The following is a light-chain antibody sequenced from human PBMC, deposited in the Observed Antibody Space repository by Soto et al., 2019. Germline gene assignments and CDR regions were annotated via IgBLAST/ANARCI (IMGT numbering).Light chain of an antibody. CDR3: SSYAGSNNFPYV. Sequence: QSVLTQPPSASGSPGQSVTISCPGTSSDVGGYNYVSWYQQHPGKAPKLMIYEVTKRPSGVPDRFSGSKSDNTASLTVSGLQAEDEADYYCSSYAGSNNFPYVFGTGTRSPS. J-gene: IGLJ1*01. CDR2: EVT. CDR1: SSDVGGYNY. V-gene: IGLV2-8*01.